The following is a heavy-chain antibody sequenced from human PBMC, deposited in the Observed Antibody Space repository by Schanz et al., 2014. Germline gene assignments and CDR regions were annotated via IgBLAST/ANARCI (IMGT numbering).Heavy chain of an antibody. J-gene: IGHJ4*02. Sequence: EAQLVESGGGLVEPGGSLRLSCAASGFTFSNYWMSWVRQAPGKGLEWVANIKQDGSEKFYVDSVKGRFTISRDNAKNALYLQMNSLRAEDTAVYYCAKGRMTATNFFDSWGQGTLVTVSS. CDR1: GFTFSNYW. D-gene: IGHD1-7*01. CDR2: IKQDGSEK. V-gene: IGHV3-7*01. CDR3: AKGRMTATNFFDS.